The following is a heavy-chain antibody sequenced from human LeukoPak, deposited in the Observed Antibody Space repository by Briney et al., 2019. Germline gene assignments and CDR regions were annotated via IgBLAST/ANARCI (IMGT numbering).Heavy chain of an antibody. V-gene: IGHV3-74*01. CDR3: ASLEYYDFWSGQPGGFDY. CDR1: GFTFSSYW. CDR2: INTDGSST. D-gene: IGHD3-3*01. Sequence: GGSLRLSCAASGFTFSSYWMHWVRQAPGKGLVWVSRINTDGSSTSYADSVKGRFTISRDNAKNTLYLQMNSLRAEDTAVYYCASLEYYDFWSGQPGGFDYWGQGTLVTVSS. J-gene: IGHJ4*02.